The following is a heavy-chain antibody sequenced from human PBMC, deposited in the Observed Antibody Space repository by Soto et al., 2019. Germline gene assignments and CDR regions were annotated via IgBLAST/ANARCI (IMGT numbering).Heavy chain of an antibody. Sequence: QVQLVQSGAEVKKPGASVKVSCKASGYTFTSYGISWVRQAPGQGLEWMGWISAYNGNTNYAQKLQGRVTMTTDTSTSTADMELRSLRSEETAVYYCARDQFDSYGPKGGLDYWGQGTLVTVSS. J-gene: IGHJ4*02. CDR3: ARDQFDSYGPKGGLDY. V-gene: IGHV1-18*01. CDR1: GYTFTSYG. CDR2: ISAYNGNT. D-gene: IGHD5-18*01.